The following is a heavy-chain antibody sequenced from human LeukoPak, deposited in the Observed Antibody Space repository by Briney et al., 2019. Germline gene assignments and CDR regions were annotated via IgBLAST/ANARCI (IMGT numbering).Heavy chain of an antibody. J-gene: IGHJ3*02. Sequence: GASVKVSCKASGGTFSSYAISWVRQAPGQGLEWMGGIIPILGTANYAQKFQGRVTITADESTSTAYMELSSLRSEDTAVYYCARDRRVRGVYDAFDIWGRGTMVTVSS. CDR1: GGTFSSYA. CDR2: IIPILGTA. V-gene: IGHV1-69*13. CDR3: ARDRRVRGVYDAFDI. D-gene: IGHD3-10*01.